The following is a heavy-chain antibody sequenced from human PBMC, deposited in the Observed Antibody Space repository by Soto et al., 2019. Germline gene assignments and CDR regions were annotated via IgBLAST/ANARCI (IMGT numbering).Heavy chain of an antibody. Sequence: GGSLRLSCAASGFSFSSYWMHWVRQAPGKGLVWVSRINSDGSSTSYADSVKGRFTISRDNAKNTLYLQMNSLRAEDTAVYYCAKGVAAAANYYYGMDVWGQGTTVTVSS. CDR2: INSDGSST. CDR3: AKGVAAAANYYYGMDV. J-gene: IGHJ6*02. CDR1: GFSFSSYW. D-gene: IGHD6-13*01. V-gene: IGHV3-74*01.